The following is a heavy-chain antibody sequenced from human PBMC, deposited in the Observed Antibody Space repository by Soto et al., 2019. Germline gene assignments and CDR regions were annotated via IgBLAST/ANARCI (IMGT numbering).Heavy chain of an antibody. V-gene: IGHV4-59*01. CDR1: GGTISSWY. Sequence: ETLSLTCTVSGGTISSWYWSWIRQPPGKGLEWIGYIYYSGSTNYNPSLKSRVTISVDTSKNQFSLKLSSVTAADTAVYYCAGALRYFDWLSIGDAFDIWGQGTMVTVSS. CDR3: AGALRYFDWLSIGDAFDI. D-gene: IGHD3-9*01. J-gene: IGHJ3*02. CDR2: IYYSGST.